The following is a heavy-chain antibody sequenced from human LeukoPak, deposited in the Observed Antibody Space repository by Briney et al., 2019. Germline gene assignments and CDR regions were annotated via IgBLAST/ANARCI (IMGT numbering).Heavy chain of an antibody. CDR1: GFTFGSYN. CDR2: ISSSSSTI. Sequence: PGGSLRLSCAASGFTFGSYNMNWVRQAPGKGLEWVSYISSSSSTIYYADSVKGRFTISRDNAKNSLYLQMNSLRAEDTAVYYCARVMIVSGRYRGDYYGMDVWGQGTTVTVSS. CDR3: ARVMIVSGRYRGDYYGMDV. D-gene: IGHD2-21*01. J-gene: IGHJ6*02. V-gene: IGHV3-48*04.